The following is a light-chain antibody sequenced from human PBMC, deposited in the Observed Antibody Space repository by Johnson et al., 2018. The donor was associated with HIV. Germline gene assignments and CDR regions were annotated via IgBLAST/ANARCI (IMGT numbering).Light chain of an antibody. V-gene: IGLV1-51*02. CDR2: ENN. J-gene: IGLJ1*01. CDR1: SSNIGNDS. Sequence: QSVLTQPPSVSAAPGQRVTISCSGSSSNIGNDSVSWYQQLPGTAPELLIYENNRRPSGIPDRFSGSKSGTSATLVITGLQTGDEADYFCGTWDSSLSGYGFGTGTMVTVL. CDR3: GTWDSSLSGYG.